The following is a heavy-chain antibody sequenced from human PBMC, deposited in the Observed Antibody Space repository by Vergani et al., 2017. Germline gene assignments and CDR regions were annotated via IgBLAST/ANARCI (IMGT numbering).Heavy chain of an antibody. D-gene: IGHD3-3*01. CDR1: GGSISSYY. Sequence: QVQLQESGPGLVKPSETLSLTCTVSGGSISSYYWSWIRQPPGKGLEWIGYIYYSGSTNYNPSLKSRVTISVDTSKNQFSLKLSSVTAADTAVYYCARGPVYDLWSGYSDPYYFDYWGQGTLVTVSS. J-gene: IGHJ4*02. V-gene: IGHV4-59*01. CDR3: ARGPVYDLWSGYSDPYYFDY. CDR2: IYYSGST.